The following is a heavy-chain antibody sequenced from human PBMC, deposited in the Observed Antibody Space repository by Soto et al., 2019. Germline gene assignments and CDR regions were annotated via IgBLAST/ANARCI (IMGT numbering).Heavy chain of an antibody. J-gene: IGHJ3*01. V-gene: IGHV4-39*02. D-gene: IGHD3-10*01. CDR1: GGSITTSSYN. CDR3: ARFYGNAFDV. Sequence: PSETLSLTCSVSGGSITTSSYNWDWIRQPPGKGLEWIGTIYYDGSTSYNPSLKSQVTISVDTSKNHFALKVNSVTAADTAVYYCARFYGNAFDVWGRLTVVTVSS. CDR2: IYYDGST.